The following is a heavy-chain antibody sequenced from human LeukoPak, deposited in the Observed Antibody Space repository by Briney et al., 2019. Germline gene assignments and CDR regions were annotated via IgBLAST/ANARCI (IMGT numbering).Heavy chain of an antibody. CDR1: GYSFTSYW. D-gene: IGHD2-2*01. CDR2: IYPGDSDT. V-gene: IGHV5-51*01. J-gene: IGHJ3*01. CDR3: ARQLYCGGTSCYEAVDPFDF. Sequence: GESLKVSCKGSGYSFTSYWIGWVRQMPGKGLEWMGIIYPGDSDTRYSPSFQGQVTISADKSISTAYLQWSSLKASDTAMYYCARQLYCGGTSCYEAVDPFDFWGQGTMVTVSS.